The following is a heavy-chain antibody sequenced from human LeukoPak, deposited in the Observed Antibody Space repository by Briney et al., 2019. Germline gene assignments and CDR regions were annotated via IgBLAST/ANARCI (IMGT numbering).Heavy chain of an antibody. Sequence: SETLSLTCAAYGGSFSGYYWSWIRQPPGKGMEWIGEINHSGSTNYNPSLKSRVTISADTSKNQFSLKLSSVTAADTAVYYCASLRIVSSGYQVDYWGQGTLVTVSS. D-gene: IGHD3-22*01. J-gene: IGHJ4*02. CDR1: GGSFSGYY. V-gene: IGHV4-34*01. CDR3: ASLRIVSSGYQVDY. CDR2: INHSGST.